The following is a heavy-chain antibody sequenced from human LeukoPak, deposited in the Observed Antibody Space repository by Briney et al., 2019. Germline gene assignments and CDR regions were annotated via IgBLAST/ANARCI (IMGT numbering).Heavy chain of an antibody. J-gene: IGHJ4*02. CDR3: AKDQLNRFCSGGSCSVTHDH. V-gene: IGHV3-48*03. Sequence: GGSLRLSCAASGFTFSSYEMNWVRQAPGKGLEWVSSISSSGSDIYYADSVKGRFTISRDNSKNTLYLQMNSLRAEDTAVYYCAKDQLNRFCSGGSCSVTHDHWGQGTLVTVAS. CDR1: GFTFSSYE. D-gene: IGHD2-15*01. CDR2: ISSSGSDI.